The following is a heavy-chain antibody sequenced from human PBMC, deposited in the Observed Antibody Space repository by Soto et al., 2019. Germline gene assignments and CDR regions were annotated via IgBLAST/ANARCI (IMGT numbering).Heavy chain of an antibody. CDR2: ISEGGGTI. CDR1: GSTFSRYE. Sequence: PGGSLRLSCVASGSTFSRYEMNWVRQAPGKGLEWVSYISEGGGTIHYADSVKGRFTISRDNAKNSLYLQMNSLRAEDTATYFCARNKGDYVVYWGQGTLVTVSS. J-gene: IGHJ4*02. CDR3: ARNKGDYVVY. V-gene: IGHV3-48*03.